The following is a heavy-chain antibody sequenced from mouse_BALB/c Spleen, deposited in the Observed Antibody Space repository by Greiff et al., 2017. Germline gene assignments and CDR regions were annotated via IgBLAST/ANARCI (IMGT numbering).Heavy chain of an antibody. D-gene: IGHD2-14*01. CDR2: ISSGGSYT. V-gene: IGHV5-9-3*01. CDR3: ARDTYYRYDETGNFDV. Sequence: EVQRVESGGGLVKPGGSLKLSCAASGFTFSSYAMSWVRQTPEKRLEWVATISSGGSYTYYPDSVKGRFTISRDNAKNTLYLQMSSLRSEDTAMYYCARDTYYRYDETGNFDVWGAGTTVTVSS. J-gene: IGHJ1*01. CDR1: GFTFSSYA.